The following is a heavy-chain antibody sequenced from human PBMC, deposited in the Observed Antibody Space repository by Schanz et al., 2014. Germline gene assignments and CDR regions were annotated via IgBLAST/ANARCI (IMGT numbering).Heavy chain of an antibody. CDR3: ARIGGSVFDY. J-gene: IGHJ4*02. D-gene: IGHD3-10*01. CDR1: GITFSSHS. Sequence: EVHLLESGGGLVQPGGSLRLSCAASGITFSSHSFNWVRQAPGKGLEWISYIGNGGVTIYYADSVKGRFTISRDNSKNSLYLQMNSLRAEDTAVYYCARIGGSVFDYWAQGTLVTVSS. V-gene: IGHV3-48*04. CDR2: IGNGGVTI.